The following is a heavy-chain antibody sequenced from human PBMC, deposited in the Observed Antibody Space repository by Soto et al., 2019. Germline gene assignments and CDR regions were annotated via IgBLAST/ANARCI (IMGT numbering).Heavy chain of an antibody. CDR1: GFTFSSYG. Sequence: QVQLVESGGGVVQPGRSLRLSCAASGFTFSSYGMHWVRQAPGKGLEWVAVIWYDGSNKYYADSVKGRFTISRDNSENTLYLQMNSLRAEDTAVYYCARDDYDDYSYFDYWGQGTLVTVSS. D-gene: IGHD4-17*01. CDR3: ARDDYDDYSYFDY. CDR2: IWYDGSNK. V-gene: IGHV3-33*01. J-gene: IGHJ4*02.